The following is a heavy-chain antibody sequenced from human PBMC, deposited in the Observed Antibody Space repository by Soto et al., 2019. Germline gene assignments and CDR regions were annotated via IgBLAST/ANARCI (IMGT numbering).Heavy chain of an antibody. J-gene: IGHJ4*01. D-gene: IGHD6-19*01. V-gene: IGHV3-30-3*01. CDR1: GFMFSAYA. CDR3: ARDRSPYTSGWYGIDF. Sequence: QVQLVESGGGVVQPGASLRLSCTASGFMFSAYAMLWVRQAPGKGLEWVAAMSYDGTITYYADSLKGRFTISRDNSKNTLFLRMSSLTADDSAVYYCARDRSPYTSGWYGIDFWGVGTLVTLSS. CDR2: MSYDGTIT.